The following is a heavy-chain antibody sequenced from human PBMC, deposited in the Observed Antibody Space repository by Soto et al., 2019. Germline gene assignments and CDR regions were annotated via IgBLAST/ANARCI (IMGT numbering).Heavy chain of an antibody. J-gene: IGHJ4*02. CDR2: ISNNGGST. CDR1: GFTFSNYA. V-gene: IGHV3-64*07. CDR3: ARGGPYQLLSDFDY. D-gene: IGHD2-2*01. Sequence: EVQLVESGGGLVQPGGSLRLSCVASGFTFSNYAMHWVRQAPGKGLEYVSAISNNGGSTYYADSVKGRFTISRDNSKNTLYLQMGSLRAEDMAVYYCARGGPYQLLSDFDYWGQGTLVNVSS.